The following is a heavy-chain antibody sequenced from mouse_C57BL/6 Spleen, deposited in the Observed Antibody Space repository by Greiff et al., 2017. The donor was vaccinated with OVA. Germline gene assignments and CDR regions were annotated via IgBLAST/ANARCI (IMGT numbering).Heavy chain of an antibody. V-gene: IGHV10-3*01. D-gene: IGHD1-1*01. J-gene: IGHJ4*01. CDR1: GFTFNPYA. Sequence: EVQLVESGGGLVQPKGSLQLSCAASGFTFNPYAMHWVRPAPGKGLEWVARIRSKSSNYATYYAASVTERFTISRDDSQSMLYLQMNNLKTEDTAMYYCVRGDYCSSPYYAMDVWGPGTSVTGSS. CDR2: IRSKSSNYAT. CDR3: VRGDYCSSPYYAMDV.